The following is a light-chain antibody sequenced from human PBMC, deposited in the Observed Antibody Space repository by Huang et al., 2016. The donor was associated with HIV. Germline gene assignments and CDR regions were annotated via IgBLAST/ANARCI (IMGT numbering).Light chain of an antibody. J-gene: IGKJ2*01. Sequence: EIVLTQSPGTLSLSPGERVTLSCRTSQSIGSGSVAWYQQKPGRAPRLLIYGTSSRATGTPDRFSGSGSGTDFILGISRLESEDFAVYYCQHYVKSPPMYTFGQGTNLEI. CDR3: QHYVKSPPMYT. CDR1: QSIGSGS. V-gene: IGKV3-20*01. CDR2: GTS.